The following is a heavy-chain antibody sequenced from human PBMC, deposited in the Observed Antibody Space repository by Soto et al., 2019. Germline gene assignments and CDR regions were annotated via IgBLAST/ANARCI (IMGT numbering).Heavy chain of an antibody. CDR2: IYYSGST. V-gene: IGHV4-30-4*01. J-gene: IGHJ6*02. Sequence: SETLSLTCTVSGGSISSGDYYWSWIRQPPGKGLEWIGYIYYSGSTYDNPSLKSRVTISVDTSKNQFSLKLSSVTAADTAVYYCARDNILGILYGGMDVWSQGTTVTGSS. CDR3: ARDNILGILYGGMDV. CDR1: GGSISSGDYY. D-gene: IGHD3-3*01.